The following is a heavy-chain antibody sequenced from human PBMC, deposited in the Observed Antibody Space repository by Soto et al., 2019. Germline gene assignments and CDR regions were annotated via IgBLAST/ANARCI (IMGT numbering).Heavy chain of an antibody. Sequence: QIHLVQSGPEVKKPGASVKVSCKASGYKFTSYGITWVRQAPGQGLEWMGWISGYNGDTKFGQKVQGRVTLTTDTSTSTAYMELRSLRSDDTAVYYCAGDQWMVPRGGYDWGQGTLVTVSS. V-gene: IGHV1-18*01. CDR1: GYKFTSYG. J-gene: IGHJ4*02. CDR2: ISGYNGDT. D-gene: IGHD6-19*01. CDR3: AGDQWMVPRGGYD.